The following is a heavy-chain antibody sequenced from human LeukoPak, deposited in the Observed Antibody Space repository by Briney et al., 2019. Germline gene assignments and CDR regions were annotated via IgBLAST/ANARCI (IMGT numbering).Heavy chain of an antibody. V-gene: IGHV3-30*04. D-gene: IGHD5-12*01. CDR2: ISSNGGDK. CDR3: ATEKESGYGAFDI. Sequence: GGSLRLSCAASGLTLSSFAMHWVRQAPGKGLEWVADISSNGGDKYYADSVRGRFTISRDISENTLYLQMNSLRAEDTAVYYCATEKESGYGAFDICGQGTMVTVSS. CDR1: GLTLSSFA. J-gene: IGHJ3*02.